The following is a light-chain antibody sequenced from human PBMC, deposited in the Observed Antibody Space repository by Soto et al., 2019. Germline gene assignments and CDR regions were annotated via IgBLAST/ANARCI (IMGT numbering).Light chain of an antibody. CDR3: TSFTRANTLV. CDR1: SDDVGAFNF. V-gene: IGLV2-14*01. Sequence: QSALTQPASVSGSPGQSITLSCTGTSDDVGAFNFVSWYQQHPGRAPKLLIYEVTRRPSGASNRFSGPKSGNTASLTISGLQAEDESEYYCTSFTRANTLVFGTGTKLTVL. J-gene: IGLJ1*01. CDR2: EVT.